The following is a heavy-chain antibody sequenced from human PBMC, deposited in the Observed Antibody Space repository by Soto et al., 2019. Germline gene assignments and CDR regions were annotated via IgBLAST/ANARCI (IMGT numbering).Heavy chain of an antibody. CDR2: INPNSGGT. CDR1: GYTFTGYY. V-gene: IGHV1-2*02. J-gene: IGHJ6*02. Sequence: ASVKVSCKASGYTFTGYYMHWVRQAPGQGLEWMGWINPNSGGTNYAQKFQGRVTMTRDTSISTAYMELSRLRSDDTAVYYCAREQVWFGELSKPNAWYYYGMDVWGQGTTVTVS. CDR3: AREQVWFGELSKPNAWYYYGMDV. D-gene: IGHD3-10*01.